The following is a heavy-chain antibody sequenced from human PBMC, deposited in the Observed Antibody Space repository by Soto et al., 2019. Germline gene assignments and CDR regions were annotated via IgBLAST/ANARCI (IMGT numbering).Heavy chain of an antibody. Sequence: QVQLVESGGGVVQPGRSLRLSCAASGFTFNRYGMHWVRQAPGKGLEWVAVIWYDGSSEYYADSVKGRFTISRDNSKNTLFLQMNSLRAEDTAVYYCARGVDYFDYWDQGTLVTVSS. CDR1: GFTFNRYG. CDR3: ARGVDYFDY. V-gene: IGHV3-33*01. CDR2: IWYDGSSE. J-gene: IGHJ4*02.